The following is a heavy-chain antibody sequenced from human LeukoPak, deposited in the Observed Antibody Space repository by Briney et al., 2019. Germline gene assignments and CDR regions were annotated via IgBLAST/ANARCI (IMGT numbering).Heavy chain of an antibody. Sequence: ASVKVSCKASGYTFTGYYMHWVRQAPGQGLEWMGWINPNSGGTNYAQKFQGRVTTTRDTSISTAYMELSRLRSDDTAVYYCARSYCTNGVCYIGAYYFDYWGQGTLVTVSS. CDR3: ARSYCTNGVCYIGAYYFDY. CDR1: GYTFTGYY. D-gene: IGHD2-8*01. CDR2: INPNSGGT. V-gene: IGHV1-2*02. J-gene: IGHJ4*02.